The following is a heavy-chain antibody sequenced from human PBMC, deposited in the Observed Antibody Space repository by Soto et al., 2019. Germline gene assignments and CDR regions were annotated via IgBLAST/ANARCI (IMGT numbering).Heavy chain of an antibody. V-gene: IGHV5-51*01. D-gene: IGHD3-16*01. CDR2: IYPGDSDT. Sequence: GESLKISCKGSGYSFTSYWIGWVRQMPGKGLEWMGIIYPGDSDTRYSPSFQGQVTISADKSISTAYLQWSSLKASDTAMYYCARSARDGVDYYYYYGMDVWGQGTTVTVSS. CDR1: GYSFTSYW. CDR3: ARSARDGVDYYYYYGMDV. J-gene: IGHJ6*02.